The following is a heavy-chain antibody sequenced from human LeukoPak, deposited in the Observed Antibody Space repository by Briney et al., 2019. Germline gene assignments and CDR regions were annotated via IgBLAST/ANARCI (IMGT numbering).Heavy chain of an antibody. CDR3: ARAPSSRGGLRLGFH. CDR2: INPNSGGT. V-gene: IGHV1-2*02. D-gene: IGHD6-13*01. J-gene: IGHJ4*02. CDR1: GYTFTGYY. Sequence: ASVKVSCKASGYTFTGYYMHWVRQAPGQGLKWMGWINPNSGGTNYAQKFQGRVTMTRDTSIRTAYMELSRLRSDDTAVYYCARAPSSRGGLRLGFHWGQGPLLPVS.